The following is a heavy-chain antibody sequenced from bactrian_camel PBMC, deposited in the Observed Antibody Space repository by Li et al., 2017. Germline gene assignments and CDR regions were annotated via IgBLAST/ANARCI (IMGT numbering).Heavy chain of an antibody. J-gene: IGHJ6*01. CDR3: AAVAEGRTVEGGGSLWTLFDSGY. D-gene: IGHD7*01. Sequence: VQLVESGGGSVQAGGSLRLSCAASGYTYTSACVAWFRQAPGKEREGVASIYRDGDNTYYADSVKGRFTISHDSAKSTLYLQMNNLRLEDTAMYYCAAVAEGRTVEGGGSLWTLFDSGYWGQGTQVTVS. CDR1: GYTYTSAC. CDR2: IYRDGDNT. V-gene: IGHV3S6*01.